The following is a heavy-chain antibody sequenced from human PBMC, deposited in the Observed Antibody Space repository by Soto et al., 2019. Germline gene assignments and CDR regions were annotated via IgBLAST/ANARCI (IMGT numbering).Heavy chain of an antibody. CDR3: ASPLGVEIVATRGVGDYYLDS. V-gene: IGHV1-69*02. CDR1: GGTFSSYT. CDR2: IIPILGIA. Sequence: QVQLVQSGAEVKKPGSSVKVSCKASGGTFSSYTISWVRQAPGQGLEWMGRIIPILGIANYAQKFQGRVTLTADKSTSTAYMGLSSLRSEDTAVYYWASPLGVEIVATRGVGDYYLDSWGQGTLVTVSS. J-gene: IGHJ4*02. D-gene: IGHD5-12*01.